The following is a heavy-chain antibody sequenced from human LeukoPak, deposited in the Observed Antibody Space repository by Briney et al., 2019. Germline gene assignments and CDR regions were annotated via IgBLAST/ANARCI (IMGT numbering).Heavy chain of an antibody. CDR2: ISGSGGST. V-gene: IGHV3-23*01. Sequence: SGGSLRLSCAASGFTFSSYAMSWVRQAPGKGLEWVSAISGSGGSTYYADSVKGRFTISRDNSKNTLYLQMNSLRAEDTAVYYCAKGPWVQLVRTYYFDYWGQGTLVTVSS. CDR3: AKGPWVQLVRTYYFDY. CDR1: GFTFSSYA. J-gene: IGHJ4*02. D-gene: IGHD6-13*01.